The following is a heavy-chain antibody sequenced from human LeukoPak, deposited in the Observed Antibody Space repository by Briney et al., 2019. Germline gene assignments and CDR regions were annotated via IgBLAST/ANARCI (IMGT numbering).Heavy chain of an antibody. CDR2: IYPGDSDT. D-gene: IGHD3-22*01. CDR1: GYSFTSYW. J-gene: IGHJ4*02. CDR3: ARHYDSSGYYFRY. Sequence: GESLKISCKGSGYSFTSYWIGWVRQMPGKGLEWMGIIYPGDSDTRYSPCFQGQVTISADKSISTAYLQWSSLKASDTAMYYCARHYDSSGYYFRYWGQGTLVTVSS. V-gene: IGHV5-51*01.